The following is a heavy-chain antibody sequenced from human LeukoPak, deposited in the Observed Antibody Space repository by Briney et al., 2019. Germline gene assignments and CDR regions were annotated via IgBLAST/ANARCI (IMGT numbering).Heavy chain of an antibody. CDR2: IYYSGST. D-gene: IGHD2-2*03. CDR1: GGSISSGGYY. V-gene: IGHV4-31*03. J-gene: IGHJ4*02. CDR3: ARDGSHYFDY. Sequence: SETLSLTCTVSGGSISSGGYYWSWIPQHPGKGLEWIGYIYYSGSTYYNPSLKSRVTISVDTSKNQFSLKLSSVTAADTAVYYCARDGSHYFDYWGQGTLVTVSS.